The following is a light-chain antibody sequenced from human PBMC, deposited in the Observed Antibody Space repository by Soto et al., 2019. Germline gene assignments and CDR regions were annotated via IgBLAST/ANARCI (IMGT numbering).Light chain of an antibody. CDR1: SNDVGGYTY. V-gene: IGLV2-14*01. CDR2: GVS. Sequence: QSVLTQPASVSGSPGQSITISCTGTSNDVGGYTYVSWYQQHPGKAPKLVIYGVSNRPSGVSDRFSGSKSGNTASLTISGLQAEDEADYYCNSYTGSGTVFGGGTQLTVL. CDR3: NSYTGSGTV. J-gene: IGLJ2*01.